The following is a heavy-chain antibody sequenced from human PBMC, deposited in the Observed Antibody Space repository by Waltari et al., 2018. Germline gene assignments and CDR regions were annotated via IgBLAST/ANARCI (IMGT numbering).Heavy chain of an antibody. V-gene: IGHV1-8*01. Sequence: QVQLVQSGAEVKKPGASVKVSCKASGYTFTSYDINWVRQATGQGLEWMGWMNPNSGNTGYAQKFKGRVTMTRNTSISTAYMELSSLRSEDTAVYYCAVADRYSYGLDKDFDYWGQGTLVTVSS. J-gene: IGHJ4*02. CDR1: GYTFTSYD. CDR3: AVADRYSYGLDKDFDY. CDR2: MNPNSGNT. D-gene: IGHD5-18*01.